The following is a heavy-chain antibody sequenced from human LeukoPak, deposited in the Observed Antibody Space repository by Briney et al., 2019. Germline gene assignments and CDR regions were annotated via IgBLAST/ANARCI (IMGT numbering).Heavy chain of an antibody. V-gene: IGHV4-34*01. D-gene: IGHD6-6*01. Sequence: TSETLSLTCAVYGGSFSGYYWSWIRQPPGKGLEWIGEINHSGSTNYNPSLKSRVTISVDTSKNQFSLKLSSVTAADTAVYYCARLQQLAHWGQGTLVTVSS. J-gene: IGHJ4*02. CDR2: INHSGST. CDR3: ARLQQLAH. CDR1: GGSFSGYY.